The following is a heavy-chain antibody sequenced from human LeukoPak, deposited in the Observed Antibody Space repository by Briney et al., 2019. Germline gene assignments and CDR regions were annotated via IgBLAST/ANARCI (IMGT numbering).Heavy chain of an antibody. D-gene: IGHD6-19*01. CDR2: ISSSGSTI. V-gene: IGHV3-11*04. Sequence: GGSLRLSCAASGFTFSDYYMNWVRQAPGKGLEWVSYISSSGSTIYYANSVQGRFTISRDNAKNSLYLQMNSLRAEDTAVYYCARARRSSGWYPPDYWGQGTLVTVSS. CDR1: GFTFSDYY. CDR3: ARARRSSGWYPPDY. J-gene: IGHJ4*02.